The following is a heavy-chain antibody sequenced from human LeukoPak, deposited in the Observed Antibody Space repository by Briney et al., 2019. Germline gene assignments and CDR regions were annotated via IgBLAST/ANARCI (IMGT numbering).Heavy chain of an antibody. Sequence: PGRSLRLSCAASGFTFSSYAMHWVRQAPGKGLEWVAVITYDGSNQYYADSVKGRFTISRDNSKSTLFLQMNSLRVVDTAAYFCARESGRGGYDIGLWGQGTLVTVSS. CDR2: ITYDGSNQ. V-gene: IGHV3-30-3*01. CDR3: ARESGRGGYDIGL. J-gene: IGHJ5*02. D-gene: IGHD3-9*01. CDR1: GFTFSSYA.